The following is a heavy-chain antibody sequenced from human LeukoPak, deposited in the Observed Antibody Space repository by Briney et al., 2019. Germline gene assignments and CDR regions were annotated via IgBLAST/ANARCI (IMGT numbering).Heavy chain of an antibody. CDR2: IYYSGST. Sequence: PSETPSLTCTVSGGSISSGDYYWSWIRQPPGKGLEWIGYIYYSGSTYYNPSLKSRVTISVDTSKNRFSLKLSSVTAADTAVYYCARGDNWNYERFDYWGQGTLVTVSS. CDR3: ARGDNWNYERFDY. D-gene: IGHD1-7*01. V-gene: IGHV4-30-4*01. CDR1: GGSISSGDYY. J-gene: IGHJ4*02.